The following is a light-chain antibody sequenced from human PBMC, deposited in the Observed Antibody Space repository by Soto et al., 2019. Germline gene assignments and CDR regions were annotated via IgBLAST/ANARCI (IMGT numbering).Light chain of an antibody. CDR3: QQYNNWPRT. V-gene: IGKV3-11*01. CDR1: QSVNRY. Sequence: EIVLTQSPATLSLSPVEIATLSCWASQSVNRYLVWYQQKPGQAPRLLMYDASKRATGIPARFSGSGSGTEFTLTINSLQSEDFAVYYCQQYNNWPRTFGQGTKVDIK. CDR2: DAS. J-gene: IGKJ1*01.